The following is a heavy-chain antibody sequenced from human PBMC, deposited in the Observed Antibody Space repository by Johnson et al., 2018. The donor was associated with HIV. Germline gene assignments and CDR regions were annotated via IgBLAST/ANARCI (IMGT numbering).Heavy chain of an antibody. CDR2: ISHDGSNK. CDR3: ARPDRVNSIVVVQAGAFDI. J-gene: IGHJ3*02. Sequence: QVQLVESGGGVVQPGRSLRVSCAASGFSFSSYGMHWVRQAPGKGLEWVAVISHDGSNKYYVDSVKGRFTISRDNSKNTLYLQMNSLRAEDTAVYYCARPDRVNSIVVVQAGAFDIWGQGTMVTVSS. D-gene: IGHD2-2*01. CDR1: GFSFSSYG. V-gene: IGHV3-30*03.